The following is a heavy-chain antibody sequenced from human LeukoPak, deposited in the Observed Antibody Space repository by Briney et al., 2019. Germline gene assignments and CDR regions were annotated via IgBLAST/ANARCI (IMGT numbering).Heavy chain of an antibody. CDR2: IYYSGYT. J-gene: IGHJ3*02. D-gene: IGHD4-17*01. Sequence: SETLSLTCTVSGASNNSGGFFWSWIRQHPGKGLEWIGHIYYSGYTYYNPSLTSRLAISLDTSKTQFSLRLSSVTAADTALYYCARVLGVTTGHTFDIWGQGIMVTVSS. CDR1: GASNNSGGFF. V-gene: IGHV4-31*03. CDR3: ARVLGVTTGHTFDI.